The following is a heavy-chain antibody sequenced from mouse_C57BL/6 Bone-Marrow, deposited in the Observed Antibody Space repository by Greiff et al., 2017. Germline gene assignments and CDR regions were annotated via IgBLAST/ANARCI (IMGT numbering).Heavy chain of an antibody. Sequence: QVQLQQSGAELVRPGTSVKLSCKASGYTFTSYWMHWVKQRPGQGLEWIGVIEPSDVYTKYNQQFKGKATLTVDTSSITAYMQLSSLTSEDSAVYYWSRWYYGSTFDYWGQGTTLTVSS. CDR1: GYTFTSYW. V-gene: IGHV1-59*01. CDR2: IEPSDVYT. CDR3: SRWYYGSTFDY. J-gene: IGHJ2*01. D-gene: IGHD1-1*01.